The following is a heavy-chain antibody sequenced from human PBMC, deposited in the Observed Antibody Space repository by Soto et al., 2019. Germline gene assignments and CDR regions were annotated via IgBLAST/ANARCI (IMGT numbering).Heavy chain of an antibody. Sequence: PGGSLRLSCAASGFTFSTHWMHWVRQAPGKGLVWVSRINSDGSTTNYVDSVKGRFTISRDNAKNAVYLQMNSLRAEDTAVYYCGRVPTGGYDWFWGQGTLVTVSS. J-gene: IGHJ4*02. CDR2: INSDGSTT. D-gene: IGHD5-12*01. CDR1: GFTFSTHW. CDR3: GRVPTGGYDWF. V-gene: IGHV3-74*01.